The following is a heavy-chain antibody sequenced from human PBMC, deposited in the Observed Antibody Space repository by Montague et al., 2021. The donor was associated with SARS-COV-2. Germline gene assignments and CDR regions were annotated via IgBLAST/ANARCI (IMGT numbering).Heavy chain of an antibody. CDR3: ARGFPGIGMDV. J-gene: IGHJ6*02. V-gene: IGHV3-7*01. CDR1: GFTLTNYY. CDR2: IRQDGEER. Sequence: SLRLPCAASGFTLTNYYMSWVRQAPGEGLEWVANIRQDGEERNYVASVRGRFTISRDNARNSLCQQMNSLRGDDTAVYYCARGFPGIGMDVWGQGTTVTVS. D-gene: IGHD1-26*01.